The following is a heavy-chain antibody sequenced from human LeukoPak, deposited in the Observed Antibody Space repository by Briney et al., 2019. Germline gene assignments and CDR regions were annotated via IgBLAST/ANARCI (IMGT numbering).Heavy chain of an antibody. Sequence: SETLSLTCTVSGGSVSSSNYHWAWIRQSPGMGLEWIGTLFSTGITSQTPDASLRSRVTLSVDTSRNQFSLELRSLTAADTAIFYCVSIPGSSTSWFHFDNWGQGTLVTVSS. CDR3: VSIPGSSTSWFHFDN. J-gene: IGHJ4*02. D-gene: IGHD2-2*01. CDR1: GGSVSSSNYH. V-gene: IGHV4-39*01. CDR2: LFSTGIT.